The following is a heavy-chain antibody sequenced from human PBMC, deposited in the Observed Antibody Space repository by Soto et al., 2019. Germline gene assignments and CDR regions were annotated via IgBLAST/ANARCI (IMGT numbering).Heavy chain of an antibody. D-gene: IGHD2-15*01. CDR1: GGSISSSSYY. V-gene: IGHV4-39*01. Sequence: QLQLQESGPGLVKPSETLSLTCTVSGGSISSSSYYWGWIRQPPGKGLEWIGSIYYSGSTYYNPYLKSRVTISVDTSKNQFSLKLSSVTDAHPAVYYCARLLACGKDYSDYGIDVWGQGTTVTVSS. CDR2: IYYSGST. J-gene: IGHJ6*02. CDR3: ARLLACGKDYSDYGIDV.